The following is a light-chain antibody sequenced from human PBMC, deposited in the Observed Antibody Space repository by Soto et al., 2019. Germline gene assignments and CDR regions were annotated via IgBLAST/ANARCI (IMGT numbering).Light chain of an antibody. Sequence: ETVLTQSPATLSLSPGERATLSCRASQTIRDYLIWYQQKPGQAPRLLIYDASSRATGVPARFSGSGFGTDFTLTINNLEPEDFAVYYCQQRGNWPLTFGGGTKVEI. J-gene: IGKJ4*01. CDR3: QQRGNWPLT. CDR1: QTIRDY. CDR2: DAS. V-gene: IGKV3-11*01.